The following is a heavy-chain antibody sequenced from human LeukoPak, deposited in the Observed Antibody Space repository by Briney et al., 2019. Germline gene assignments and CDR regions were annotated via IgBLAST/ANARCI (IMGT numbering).Heavy chain of an antibody. V-gene: IGHV3-23*01. CDR3: GKDPNGDYVGGFDI. D-gene: IGHD3-16*01. Sequence: ITVCCGRTDYASCVKGRFTISRAKFKNTLYLQMSSLRAEDTALYYCGKDPNGDYVGGFDIWGHGRMVIVSS. CDR2: ITVCCGRT. J-gene: IGHJ3*02.